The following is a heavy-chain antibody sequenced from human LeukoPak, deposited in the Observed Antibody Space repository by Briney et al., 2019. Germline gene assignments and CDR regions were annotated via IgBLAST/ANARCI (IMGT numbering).Heavy chain of an antibody. V-gene: IGHV3-23*01. CDR1: GFTFSSYA. Sequence: GGSLRLSCAASGFTFSSYAMSWVRQAPGKGLEWVSAISGSGGSTYYADSVKGRFTISRDNAKNTVYLQMNNLRAEDTALYYCGRHAYGGSPPLSWGQGALVTVSS. J-gene: IGHJ4*02. D-gene: IGHD3-10*01. CDR3: GRHAYGGSPPLS. CDR2: ISGSGGST.